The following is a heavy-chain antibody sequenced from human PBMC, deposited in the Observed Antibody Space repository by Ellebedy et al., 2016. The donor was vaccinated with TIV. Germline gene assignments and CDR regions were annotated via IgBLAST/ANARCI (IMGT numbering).Heavy chain of an antibody. V-gene: IGHV3-30*18. Sequence: GESLKISCAASGFTFSSYGMHWVRQAPGKGLEWVAVISYDGSNKYYADSVKGRFTISRDNSKNTLYLQMNSLRAEDTAVYYCANLPLVSYYGYYGMDVWGQGTTVTVSS. D-gene: IGHD2-21*01. CDR3: ANLPLVSYYGYYGMDV. CDR2: ISYDGSNK. CDR1: GFTFSSYG. J-gene: IGHJ6*02.